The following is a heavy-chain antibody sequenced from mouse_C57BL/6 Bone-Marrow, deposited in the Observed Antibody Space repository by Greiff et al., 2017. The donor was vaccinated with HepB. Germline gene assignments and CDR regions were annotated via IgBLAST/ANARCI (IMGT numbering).Heavy chain of an antibody. Sequence: QVQLQQPGAELVKPGASVKLSCKASGYTFTSYWMQWVKQRPGQGLEWIGEIDPSDSYTNYNQKFKVKDTLTVDTSSSTAYMQHSSLTSGDAAVNYCARWTTVVGYWYFDVWGTGTTVTVSS. CDR1: GYTFTSYW. D-gene: IGHD1-1*01. J-gene: IGHJ1*03. CDR3: ARWTTVVGYWYFDV. CDR2: IDPSDSYT. V-gene: IGHV1-50*01.